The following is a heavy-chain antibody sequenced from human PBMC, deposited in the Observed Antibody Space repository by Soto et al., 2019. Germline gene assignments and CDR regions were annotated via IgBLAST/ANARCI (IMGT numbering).Heavy chain of an antibody. J-gene: IGHJ6*02. CDR3: AASAITMVRGAYRVYYYYGMDV. D-gene: IGHD3-10*01. CDR1: GFTFTSSA. Sequence: SVKVSCKASGFTFTSSAVQWVRQARGQRLEWIGWIVVGSGNTNYAQKFQERVTITRDMSTSTAYMELSSLRSEDTAVYYCAASAITMVRGAYRVYYYYGMDVWGQGTTVTVSS. CDR2: IVVGSGNT. V-gene: IGHV1-58*01.